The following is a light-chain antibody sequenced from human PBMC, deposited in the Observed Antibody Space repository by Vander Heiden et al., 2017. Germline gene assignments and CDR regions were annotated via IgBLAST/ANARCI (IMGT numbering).Light chain of an antibody. CDR3: GTWDSSLSSWV. CDR2: DNN. CDR1: SSNIGNHY. V-gene: IGLV1-51*01. Sequence: QSVLTQPPSVSAVPGQKVTISCSGGSSNIGNHYVAWYQHPPGTAPQRLIYDNNKRPSGIPDRFSCSKSGTSDTLGITGRQTGDEADYYCGTWDSSLSSWVFGGGTKLTVL. J-gene: IGLJ3*02.